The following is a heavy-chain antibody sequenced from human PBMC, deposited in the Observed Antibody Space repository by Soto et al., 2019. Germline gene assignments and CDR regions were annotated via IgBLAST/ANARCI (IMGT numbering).Heavy chain of an antibody. CDR3: ARDRTGDFWSGAENWFDP. D-gene: IGHD3-3*01. J-gene: IGHJ5*02. CDR2: IYYSGST. CDR1: GGSISSGDYY. V-gene: IGHV4-30-4*01. Sequence: QVQLQESGPGLVKPSQTLSLTCTVSGGSISSGDYYWSWIRQPPGKGLEWIGYIYYSGSTYYNPSLKSRVTISVDTSKNQFSLKLSSVTAADTAVYYCARDRTGDFWSGAENWFDPWGQGTLVTVSS.